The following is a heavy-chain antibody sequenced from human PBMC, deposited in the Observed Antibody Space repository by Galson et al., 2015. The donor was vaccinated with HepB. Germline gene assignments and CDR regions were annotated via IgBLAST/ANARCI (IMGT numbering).Heavy chain of an antibody. CDR3: ARDPNDSSGYYLDPYSDY. Sequence: SVKVSCKASGYTFTGYYMHWVRQAPGQGLEWMGWINPNSGGTNYAQKFQGRVTMTRDTSISTAYMELSRLRSDDTAVYYCARDPNDSSGYYLDPYSDYWGQGTLVTVSS. J-gene: IGHJ4*02. V-gene: IGHV1-2*02. D-gene: IGHD3-22*01. CDR2: INPNSGGT. CDR1: GYTFTGYY.